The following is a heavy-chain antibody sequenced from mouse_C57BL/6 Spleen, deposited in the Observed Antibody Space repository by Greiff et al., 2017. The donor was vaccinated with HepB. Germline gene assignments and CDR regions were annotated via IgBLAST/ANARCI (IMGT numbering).Heavy chain of an antibody. CDR1: GYTFTDYY. V-gene: IGHV1-26*01. Sequence: EVQLQQSGPELVKPGASVKISCKASGYTFTDYYMNWVKQSHGKSLEWIGDINPNNGGTSYNQKFKGKATLTVDKSSSTAYMELCSLTSEDSAVYYCAGSMDYWGQGTSVTVSS. CDR3: AGSMDY. CDR2: INPNNGGT. J-gene: IGHJ4*01.